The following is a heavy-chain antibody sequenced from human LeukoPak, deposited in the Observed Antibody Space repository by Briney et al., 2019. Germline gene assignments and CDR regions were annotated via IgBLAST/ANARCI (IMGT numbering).Heavy chain of an antibody. Sequence: PGGSLRLSCAASGFTFSSYAMNWVRQAPGKGVEWVSGISTSGASTYYADSVKGRFTISRDNSKNTLYLQMNSLIAEDTAEYYCAKVAVPAVASRLYYYAMDVWGQGTAVAVSS. CDR3: AKVAVPAVASRLYYYAMDV. CDR1: GFTFSSYA. V-gene: IGHV3-23*01. J-gene: IGHJ6*02. CDR2: ISTSGAST. D-gene: IGHD2-2*01.